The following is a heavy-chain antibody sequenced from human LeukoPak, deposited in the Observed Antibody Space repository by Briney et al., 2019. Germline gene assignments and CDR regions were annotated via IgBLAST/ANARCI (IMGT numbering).Heavy chain of an antibody. J-gene: IGHJ4*02. CDR2: INPNSGGT. CDR3: ARVVTGTTVTPTYYSDY. D-gene: IGHD4-17*01. V-gene: IGHV1-2*06. Sequence: ASVKVSCKASGYTFTGYYMHWVRQAPGQGLEWMGRINPNSGGTNYAQKFQGRVTMTRDTSISTAYMELSRLRSDDTAVYYCARVVTGTTVTPTYYSDYWGQGTLVTVSS. CDR1: GYTFTGYY.